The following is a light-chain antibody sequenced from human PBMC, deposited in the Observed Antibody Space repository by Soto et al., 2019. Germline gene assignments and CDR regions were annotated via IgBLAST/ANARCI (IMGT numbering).Light chain of an antibody. CDR3: SDISLSSTYV. J-gene: IGLJ1*01. CDR2: DVS. Sequence: QSVLTQPASVSGSPGQTITISCTGTSSDVGDYNSVSWYQQQPGKAPKLIIYDVSNRPSGVSSRVSGSKSGNTASLTISGVQAEDEADYYCSDISLSSTYVFGTGTKLTVL. V-gene: IGLV2-14*03. CDR1: SSDVGDYNS.